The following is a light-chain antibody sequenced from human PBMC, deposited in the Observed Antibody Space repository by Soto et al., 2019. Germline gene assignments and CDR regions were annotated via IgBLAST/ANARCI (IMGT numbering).Light chain of an antibody. CDR3: SSYTSSSTYV. V-gene: IGLV2-14*01. Sequence: QSTLTQPASVSGSPGQSITISCTGTSSDMGGYDYVSWYQQHPGKAPKLMSYDVSNRPSGVSNRFSGSKSGNTASLTVSGLEAEDEADDYCSSYTSSSTYVFGSGSKLTVL. CDR2: DVS. J-gene: IGLJ1*01. CDR1: SSDMGGYDY.